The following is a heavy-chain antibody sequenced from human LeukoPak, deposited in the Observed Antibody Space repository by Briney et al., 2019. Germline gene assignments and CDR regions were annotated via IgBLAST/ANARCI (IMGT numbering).Heavy chain of an antibody. J-gene: IGHJ4*02. CDR1: GFTFSSYG. V-gene: IGHV3-33*06. CDR3: AKGRLLADY. Sequence: GGSLRLSCAASGFTFSSYGMHWVRQAPGKGLEGVAVIWYDGSNKYYADSVKGRFTISRDNSKNTLYLQMNSLRAEDTAVYYCAKGRLLADYWGQGTLVTVSS. CDR2: IWYDGSNK.